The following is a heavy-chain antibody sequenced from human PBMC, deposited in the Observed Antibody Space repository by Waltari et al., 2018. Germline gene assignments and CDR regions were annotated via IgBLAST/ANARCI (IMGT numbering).Heavy chain of an antibody. Sequence: QVQLVQSGAEVKKPGASVKVSCKASGYTFTGYYMHWVRQAPGQGLEWMGWINPNRGGTNYAQKFQGRVTMTRDTSISTAYMELSRLRSDDTAVYYCAREYGPEGPSDPWGQGTLVTVSS. J-gene: IGHJ5*02. CDR1: GYTFTGYY. V-gene: IGHV1-2*02. CDR2: INPNRGGT. CDR3: AREYGPEGPSDP. D-gene: IGHD4-17*01.